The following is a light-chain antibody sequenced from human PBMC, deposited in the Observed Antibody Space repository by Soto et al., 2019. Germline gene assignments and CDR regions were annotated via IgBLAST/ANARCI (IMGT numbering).Light chain of an antibody. Sequence: QSVLTQSPSASGSPGQSVTISCTGTSSDIGGYNSVSWYQQHPGKAPKVMIYDVTKRPSGVPDRFSGSKSGNTASLTVSALQAEDEADYYCCSYAGSSFYVFGTGTKVTVL. CDR1: SSDIGGYNS. CDR3: CSYAGSSFYV. CDR2: DVT. J-gene: IGLJ1*01. V-gene: IGLV2-8*01.